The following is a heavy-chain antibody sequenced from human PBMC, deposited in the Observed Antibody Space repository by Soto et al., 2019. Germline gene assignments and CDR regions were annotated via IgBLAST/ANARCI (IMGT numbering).Heavy chain of an antibody. CDR3: ARVVAVRSVVAFAYSYGLSPYYYGMDV. D-gene: IGHD5-18*01. Sequence: SVKVSCKASGGTFSSYAISWVRQAPEQGLEWMGGIIPIFGTANYAQKFQGRVTITADESTSTAYMELSSLRSEDTAVYYCARVVAVRSVVAFAYSYGLSPYYYGMDVWGQGTTVTVSS. J-gene: IGHJ6*02. V-gene: IGHV1-69*13. CDR2: IIPIFGTA. CDR1: GGTFSSYA.